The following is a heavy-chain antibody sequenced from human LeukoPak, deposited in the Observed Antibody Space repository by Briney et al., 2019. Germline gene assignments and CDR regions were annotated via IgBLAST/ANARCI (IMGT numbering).Heavy chain of an antibody. J-gene: IGHJ4*02. Sequence: GGSLRLSCAASGFSRNTFGMHWVRQAPGKGLEWVGFIHYDGRDKFYPDSMKGRFTISRDDSNNTLFLQMNSLRVDDTAVYYCARDSLLAVASDWGQGTLVTVSS. CDR2: IHYDGRDK. D-gene: IGHD6-19*01. CDR1: GFSRNTFG. CDR3: ARDSLLAVASD. V-gene: IGHV3-30*02.